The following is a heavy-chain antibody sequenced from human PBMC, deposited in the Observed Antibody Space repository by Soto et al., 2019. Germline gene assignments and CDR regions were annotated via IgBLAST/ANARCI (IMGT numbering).Heavy chain of an antibody. Sequence: GGSLRLSCAASGFTFSNYAMSWVRQAPGSGLEWVSSISGSGGSTFYTNSVKGRFTISRDNFRNTLYLQMNSLRVEDAAVYYCAKTANGWFSAFDIWGQGTMVTVSS. V-gene: IGHV3-23*01. J-gene: IGHJ3*02. CDR1: GFTFSNYA. D-gene: IGHD6-19*01. CDR3: AKTANGWFSAFDI. CDR2: ISGSGGST.